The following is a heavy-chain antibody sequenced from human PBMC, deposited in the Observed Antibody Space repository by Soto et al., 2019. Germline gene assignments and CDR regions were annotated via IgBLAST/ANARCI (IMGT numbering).Heavy chain of an antibody. CDR1: SGSFSGYY. CDR3: ARAPKVSGSSQTRPDF. CDR2: ISQSGNT. J-gene: IGHJ4*02. D-gene: IGHD6-6*01. Sequence: SETLSLTCSIYSGSFSGYYWSWIRQPPGKGLEWIGEISQSGNTNYSPSLKSRVSISIDTSKKRFSLNLASVSAADTAVYYCARAPKVSGSSQTRPDFWGQGTLVTVSS. V-gene: IGHV4-34*01.